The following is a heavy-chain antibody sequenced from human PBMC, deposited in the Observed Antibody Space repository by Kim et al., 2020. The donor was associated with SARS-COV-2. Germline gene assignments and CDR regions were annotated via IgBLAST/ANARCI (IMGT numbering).Heavy chain of an antibody. V-gene: IGHV6-1*01. Sequence: SQTLSLTCAISGDSVSSNSAIWNWIRQSPTRGLEWLGRTYYRSKWYGEYADSVKSRITINPDTSKNHFSLLLNSVTPEDTAVYYCARRLISSSGFDSWGQGTLVTVSS. D-gene: IGHD6-6*01. CDR3: ARRLISSSGFDS. J-gene: IGHJ4*02. CDR1: GDSVSSNSAI. CDR2: TYYRSKWYG.